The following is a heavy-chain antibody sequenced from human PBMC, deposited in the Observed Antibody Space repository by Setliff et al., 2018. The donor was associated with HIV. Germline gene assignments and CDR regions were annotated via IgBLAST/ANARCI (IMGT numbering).Heavy chain of an antibody. CDR3: LLWTGYYTYWFFDL. CDR1: GGSITSSGYY. D-gene: IGHD3-3*01. Sequence: SETLSLTCTVSGGSITSSGYYWGWIRQPPGKGLEWIGSVYYSGTTYYNPSLKSRLTISVDMSKNQLSLKLSSVTAADTAVYYCLLWTGYYTYWFFDLWGRGALVTVSS. CDR2: VYYSGTT. V-gene: IGHV4-39*07. J-gene: IGHJ2*01.